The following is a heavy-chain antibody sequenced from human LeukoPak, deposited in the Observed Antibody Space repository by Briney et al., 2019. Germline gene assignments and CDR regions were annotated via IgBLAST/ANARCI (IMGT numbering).Heavy chain of an antibody. CDR3: AKGGGLYFDWLFDY. D-gene: IGHD3-9*01. CDR2: IDWNSGTI. V-gene: IGHV3-9*01. J-gene: IGHJ4*02. Sequence: GGSLRLSCAASGFTFDNFAMYWVRQAPGKGLEWVSGIDWNSGTIRYADSVKGRSTISRENAKKSLYLQMSDLRPEDTAFYCCAKGGGLYFDWLFDYWGQGVLVTVSS. CDR1: GFTFDNFA.